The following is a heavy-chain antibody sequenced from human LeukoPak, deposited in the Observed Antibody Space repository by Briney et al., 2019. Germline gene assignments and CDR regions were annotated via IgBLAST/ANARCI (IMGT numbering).Heavy chain of an antibody. CDR2: ISCDGSNK. V-gene: IGHV3-30*18. J-gene: IGHJ6*02. D-gene: IGHD3-10*01. CDR1: GFSFNSYA. Sequence: PGGSLRLSCAASGFSFNSYAIHWVRQAPGKGLEWVTVISCDGSNKHYADSVRGRFTISRDNSKNTLYLQMNSLRAEDTAVYYCAQGGSEIYYFYHGLDVWGRGTTVTVSS. CDR3: AQGGSEIYYFYHGLDV.